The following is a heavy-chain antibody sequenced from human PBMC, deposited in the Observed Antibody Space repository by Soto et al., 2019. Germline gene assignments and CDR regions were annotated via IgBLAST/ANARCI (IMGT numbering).Heavy chain of an antibody. J-gene: IGHJ5*02. Sequence: SETLSLTCTVSGGSISSSSYYWGWIRQPPGKGLEWIGSIYYSGSTYYNPSLKSRVTISVDTSKNQFSLKLSSVTAADTAVYYCAIGHFDWLGAYNWFDPWGQGTLVTVS. CDR2: IYYSGST. CDR3: AIGHFDWLGAYNWFDP. CDR1: GGSISSSSYY. D-gene: IGHD3-9*01. V-gene: IGHV4-39*01.